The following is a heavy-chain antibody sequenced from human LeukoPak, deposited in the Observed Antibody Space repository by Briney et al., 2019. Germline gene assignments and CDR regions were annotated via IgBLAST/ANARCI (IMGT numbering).Heavy chain of an antibody. D-gene: IGHD3-22*01. V-gene: IGHV3-23*01. CDR1: GFTFSSYA. CDR2: ISGSGGST. CDR3: AKVRSVTMIVVVPGNFDY. Sequence: PGGSLRLSCAASGFTFSSYAMSWVRQAPGKGLEWVSAISGSGGSTYYADSVKGRFTISRDNSKNTLYLQMNSLRAEDTAVYYCAKVRSVTMIVVVPGNFDYWGQGTLVTVSS. J-gene: IGHJ4*02.